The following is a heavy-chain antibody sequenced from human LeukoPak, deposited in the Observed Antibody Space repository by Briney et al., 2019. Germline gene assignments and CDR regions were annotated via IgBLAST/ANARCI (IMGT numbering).Heavy chain of an antibody. CDR2: ISGSGGST. CDR3: AKVSGHGDYVSATDY. CDR1: GFTFSSYA. V-gene: IGHV3-23*01. Sequence: GGSLRLSCAASGFTFSSYAMSWARQAPGKGLEWVSAISGSGGSTYYADSVKGRFTISRDNSKNTLYLQMNSLRAEDTAVYYCAKVSGHGDYVSATDYWGQGTLVTVSS. D-gene: IGHD4-17*01. J-gene: IGHJ4*02.